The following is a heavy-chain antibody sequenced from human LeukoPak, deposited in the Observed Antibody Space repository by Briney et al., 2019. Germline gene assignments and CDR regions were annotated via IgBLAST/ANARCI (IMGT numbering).Heavy chain of an antibody. CDR3: ARDSRYIVVVPAAILDY. D-gene: IGHD2-2*02. V-gene: IGHV3-30-3*01. CDR2: RSYDGSNE. Sequence: GRSLRLSCAASGFTFSSYAMHWVRQAPGKGLEWVAVRSYDGSNEYYADSVKGRFTISRDNSKNTLYLQMNSLRAEDTAVYYCARDSRYIVVVPAAILDYWGQGTLVTVSS. J-gene: IGHJ4*02. CDR1: GFTFSSYA.